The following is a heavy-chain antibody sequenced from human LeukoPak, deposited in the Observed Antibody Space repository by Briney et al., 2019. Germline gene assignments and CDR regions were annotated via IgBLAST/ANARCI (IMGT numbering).Heavy chain of an antibody. D-gene: IGHD6-13*01. J-gene: IGHJ4*02. CDR1: GGSFTGYY. CDR2: INHSGST. Sequence: SETLSLTCAVYGGSFTGYYWSWIRQPPGKGLEWIGEINHSGSTNYNPSLKRRVTISVDTSKNQFSLKLRCVTAADTAVYYCAREQDSPIWYTRYFDYWGRGTLVTVSS. V-gene: IGHV4-34*01. CDR3: AREQDSPIWYTRYFDY.